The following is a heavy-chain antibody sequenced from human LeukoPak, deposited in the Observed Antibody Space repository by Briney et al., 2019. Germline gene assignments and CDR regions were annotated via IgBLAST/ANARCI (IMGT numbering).Heavy chain of an antibody. Sequence: GGSLRLSCAASGFTFSSYAMSWVRQAPGKGLEWVSSISSSSSYIYYADSVKGRFTISRDNAKNSLYLQMNSLRAEDTAVYYCARVITFGGVIVDYWGQGTLVTVSS. V-gene: IGHV3-21*01. D-gene: IGHD3-16*02. J-gene: IGHJ4*02. CDR2: ISSSSSYI. CDR1: GFTFSSYA. CDR3: ARVITFGGVIVDY.